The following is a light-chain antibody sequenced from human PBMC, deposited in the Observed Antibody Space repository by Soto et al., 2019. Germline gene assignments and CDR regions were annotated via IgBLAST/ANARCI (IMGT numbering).Light chain of an antibody. CDR1: QSVSSSY. Sequence: EIVLTQSPGTLSLSPGERATLSCRASQSVSSSYLAWYQQKPGQAPRLLIYGASSRATGIPDRFSGSGSGTVFTLTISRLAPEYFAVYYCQQYGSSPQTFGQGTKVEIK. CDR2: GAS. CDR3: QQYGSSPQT. J-gene: IGKJ1*01. V-gene: IGKV3-20*01.